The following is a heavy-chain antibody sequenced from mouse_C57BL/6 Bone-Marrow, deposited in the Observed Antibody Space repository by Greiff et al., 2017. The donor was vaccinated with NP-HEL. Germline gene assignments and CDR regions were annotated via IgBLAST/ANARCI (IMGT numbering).Heavy chain of an antibody. Sequence: EVKVVEPGGGLVQPGESLKLSCESNEYEFPSHDMSWVRKTPEKRLELVAAINSDGGSTYYPDTMERRFIISRDNTKKTLYLQMSSLRSEDTALYYCARRGGTFAMDYWGQGTSVTVSS. V-gene: IGHV5-2*01. CDR2: INSDGGST. CDR3: ARRGGTFAMDY. J-gene: IGHJ4*01. D-gene: IGHD4-1*01. CDR1: EYEFPSHD.